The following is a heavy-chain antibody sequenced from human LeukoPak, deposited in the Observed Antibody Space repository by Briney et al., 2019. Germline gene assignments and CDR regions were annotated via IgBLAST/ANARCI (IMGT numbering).Heavy chain of an antibody. D-gene: IGHD5-12*01. CDR3: AKGYSGYDSDY. CDR1: GFTFSSYG. Sequence: PGRSLRLSCAASGFTFSSYGMHWVRQAPGKGLEWVAVISYDGSNKYYADSVKGRFTISRDNSKNTLYLQMNSLRAEDTAVYYCAKGYSGYDSDYWGQGTLVTVSS. CDR2: ISYDGSNK. J-gene: IGHJ4*02. V-gene: IGHV3-30*18.